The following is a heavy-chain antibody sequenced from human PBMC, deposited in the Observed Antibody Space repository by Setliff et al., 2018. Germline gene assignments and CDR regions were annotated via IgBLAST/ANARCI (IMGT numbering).Heavy chain of an antibody. Sequence: SETLSLSCAVYGGSFSGYYWSWIRQPPGKGLEWIGEINHSGSTNYNPSLKSRVTIVDTSKNQFSLKLSSVTAADTAVYYCARRTLWIWGPGYAYWGQGTLVTVPQ. CDR1: GGSFSGYY. CDR3: ARRTLWIWGPGYAY. J-gene: IGHJ4*02. CDR2: INHSGST. V-gene: IGHV4-34*01. D-gene: IGHD3-16*01.